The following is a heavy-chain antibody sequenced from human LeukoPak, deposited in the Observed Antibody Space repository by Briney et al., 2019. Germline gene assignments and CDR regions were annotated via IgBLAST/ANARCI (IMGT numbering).Heavy chain of an antibody. D-gene: IGHD6-13*01. CDR1: GFSFSNSW. CDR3: AKGVASSSWYDYYYYMDV. J-gene: IGHJ6*03. CDR2: IRYDGSNK. Sequence: GGSLRLSCAASGFSFSNSWMSWVRQAPGRGLEWVAFIRYDGSNKYYADSVKGRFTTSRDNSKNTLYLQMNSLRAEDTAVYYCAKGVASSSWYDYYYYMDVWGKGTTVTVSS. V-gene: IGHV3-30*02.